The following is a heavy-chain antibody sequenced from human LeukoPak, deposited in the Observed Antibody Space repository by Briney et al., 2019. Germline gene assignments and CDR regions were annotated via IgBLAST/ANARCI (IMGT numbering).Heavy chain of an antibody. V-gene: IGHV3-23*01. CDR2: ISDSSGST. D-gene: IGHD7-27*01. J-gene: IGHJ4*02. Sequence: GGSLRLSCAASGFTFSGYAMSWVRLAPRKGLEWVSTISDSSGSTHYADSVKGRFTISRDNSKNTLYLQMHSLRAEDSAVYYCANWGGTYWGQGTLVTVSS. CDR3: ANWGGTY. CDR1: GFTFSGYA.